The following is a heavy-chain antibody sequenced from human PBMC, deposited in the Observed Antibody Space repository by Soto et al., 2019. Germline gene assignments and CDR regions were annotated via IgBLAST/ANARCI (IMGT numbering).Heavy chain of an antibody. CDR2: IYYSGST. J-gene: IGHJ4*02. V-gene: IGHV4-59*01. CDR1: GGSISSYY. CDR3: ASHYRRRGWEWATEPLFDY. D-gene: IGHD6-19*01. Sequence: SETLSLTCTVSGGSISSYYWSWIRQPPGKGLEWIGYIYYSGSTNYNPSLKSRVTMSVDMSKNQFSLKLSSVTAADTAVYYCASHYRRRGWEWATEPLFDYWGQGTLVTVSS.